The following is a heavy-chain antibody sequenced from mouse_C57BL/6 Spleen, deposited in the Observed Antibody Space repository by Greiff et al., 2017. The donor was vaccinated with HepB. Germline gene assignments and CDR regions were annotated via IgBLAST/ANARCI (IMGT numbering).Heavy chain of an antibody. Sequence: EVKLVESGGGLVQPGGSMKLSCAASGFTFSDAWMDWVRQSPEKGLEWVAEIRNKANNHATYYAESVKGRFTISRDDSKSSVYLQMNSLRAEDTGIYYCTPFLITTVVDHWFAYWGQGTLVTVSA. D-gene: IGHD1-1*01. V-gene: IGHV6-6*01. CDR2: IRNKANNHAT. CDR1: GFTFSDAW. J-gene: IGHJ3*01. CDR3: TPFLITTVVDHWFAY.